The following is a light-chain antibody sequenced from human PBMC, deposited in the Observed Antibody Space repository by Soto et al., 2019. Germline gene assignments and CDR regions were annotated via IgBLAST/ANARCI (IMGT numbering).Light chain of an antibody. CDR3: QQYGSSALT. Sequence: EIVLTQSPGTLSLSPGERATLSCRASQSVSSIYLAWYQQKPGQAPRLLIYGASSRATGIPDRFSGSGFGTDFTLTISRLEPEDFAVYYCQQYGSSALTFGGGTKVEIK. CDR2: GAS. V-gene: IGKV3-20*01. CDR1: QSVSSIY. J-gene: IGKJ4*01.